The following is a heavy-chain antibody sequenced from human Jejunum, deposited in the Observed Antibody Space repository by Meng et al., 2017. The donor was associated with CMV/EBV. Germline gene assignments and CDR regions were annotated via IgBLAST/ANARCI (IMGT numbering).Heavy chain of an antibody. CDR2: IYWNDDK. CDR1: VG. Sequence: VGGHWVRQPPGKALEWLALIYWNDDKRHSPSLKSRLTITKDTSKNQVVLTMTNMDPEDTATYYCAHSLGEFRSGHSMQDYGMDVWGQGTTVTVSS. V-gene: IGHV2-5*01. CDR3: AHSLGEFRSGHSMQDYGMDV. J-gene: IGHJ6*02. D-gene: IGHD3-3*01.